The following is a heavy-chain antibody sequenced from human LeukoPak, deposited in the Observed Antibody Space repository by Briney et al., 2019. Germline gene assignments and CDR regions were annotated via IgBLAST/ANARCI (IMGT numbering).Heavy chain of an antibody. Sequence: SETLSLTCTVSGGSISSYYWSWIRQPPGKGLEWIAEMHHDVSANYNPSLKSRVSMSVDKSKNHFSLRLTSVTAADTAVYYCAREGLGETYFEYWGRGILVTVSS. CDR1: GGSISSYY. D-gene: IGHD3-10*01. CDR3: AREGLGETYFEY. V-gene: IGHV4-59*12. J-gene: IGHJ4*02. CDR2: MHHDVSA.